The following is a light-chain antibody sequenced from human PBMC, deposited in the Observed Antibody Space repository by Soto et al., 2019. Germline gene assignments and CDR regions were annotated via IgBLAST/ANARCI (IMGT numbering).Light chain of an antibody. Sequence: EIVLTQSPATLSLSPGERATLSCRVSQSVSSYLAWYQQKPGQAPRLLIYDASNRATGIPARFSGSGSGTDFTLTISSLEPEDFAVYYCQQRSNWRCTFGQGTKLEIK. CDR3: QQRSNWRCT. CDR1: QSVSSY. J-gene: IGKJ2*02. CDR2: DAS. V-gene: IGKV3-11*01.